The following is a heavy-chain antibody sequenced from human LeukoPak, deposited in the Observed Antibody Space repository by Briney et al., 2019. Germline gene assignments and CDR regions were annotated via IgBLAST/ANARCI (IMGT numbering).Heavy chain of an antibody. D-gene: IGHD3-22*01. V-gene: IGHV3-23*01. CDR1: GFTFSSYA. CDR2: ISGSGGST. CDR3: AKDSIVVVRIFDY. J-gene: IGHJ4*02. Sequence: GGSLRLSCAASGFTFSSYAMSWVRRAPGRGLEWASAISGSGGSTYYADSVKGRFTISRDNSKNTLYLQMNSLRAEDTAVYYCAKDSIVVVRIFDYWGQGTLVTVSS.